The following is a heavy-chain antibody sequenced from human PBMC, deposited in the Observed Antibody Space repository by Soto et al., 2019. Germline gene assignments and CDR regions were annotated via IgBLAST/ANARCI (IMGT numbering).Heavy chain of an antibody. CDR2: ISPGSRYP. Sequence: LRLSCAGSGFTFGDSYMSWIRQAPGKGLEWLSYISPGSRYPAYADSVKGRFTTSRDNAKRSLYLQMMSLTAEDTAIYYCVRGGGGGLFDPWGQGTMVTVSS. D-gene: IGHD2-15*01. J-gene: IGHJ5*02. V-gene: IGHV3-11*06. CDR1: GFTFGDSY. CDR3: VRGGGGGLFDP.